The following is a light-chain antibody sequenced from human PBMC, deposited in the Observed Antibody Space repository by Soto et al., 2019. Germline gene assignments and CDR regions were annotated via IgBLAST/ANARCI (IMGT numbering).Light chain of an antibody. Sequence: EIVLTQSPATLSLSPGESATLSCRANQSVSSYLAWYQHKPGQAPRLLIYDASNRATGIPARFSGSGSGTDFTLTISSLEPEDFAVYYCQQRINWPPTFGGGPRWRSN. CDR1: QSVSSY. V-gene: IGKV3-11*01. J-gene: IGKJ4*01. CDR3: QQRINWPPT. CDR2: DAS.